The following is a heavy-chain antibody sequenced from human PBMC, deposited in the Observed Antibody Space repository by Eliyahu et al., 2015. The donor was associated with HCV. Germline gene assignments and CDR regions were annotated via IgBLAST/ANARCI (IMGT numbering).Heavy chain of an antibody. J-gene: IGHJ4*02. CDR3: ARVALYPWVLGY. V-gene: IGHV4-34*01. D-gene: IGHD2-8*01. CDR2: INHSGST. CDR1: GGSFSGYY. Sequence: QVQLQQWGAGLLKPSETLSLTCAVYGGSFSGYYWNWIRQPPGKGLEWIGEINHSGSTNYNPSLKSRVTISVDTSKNQFSLKLSSVTAADTAVYYCARVALYPWVLGYWGQGTLVTVSS.